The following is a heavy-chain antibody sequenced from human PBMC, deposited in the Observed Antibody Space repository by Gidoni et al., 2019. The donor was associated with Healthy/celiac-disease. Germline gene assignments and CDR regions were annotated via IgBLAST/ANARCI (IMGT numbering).Heavy chain of an antibody. J-gene: IGHJ4*02. D-gene: IGHD2-21*02. V-gene: IGHV3-48*02. CDR1: AFTFRSYS. Sequence: EVQLVESGGGLVQPGGSLRLSCAASAFTFRSYSMNWVRQAPGKGLEWVSYISSSSSTIYYADSVKGRFTISRDNAKNSLYLQMNSLRDEDTAVYYCARDLFPIVVVTRGTGYFDYWGQGTLVTVSS. CDR3: ARDLFPIVVVTRGTGYFDY. CDR2: ISSSSSTI.